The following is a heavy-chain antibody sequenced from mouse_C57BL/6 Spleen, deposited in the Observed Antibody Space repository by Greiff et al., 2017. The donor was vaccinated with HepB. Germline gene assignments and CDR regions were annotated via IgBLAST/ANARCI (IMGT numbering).Heavy chain of an antibody. Sequence: EVKLVESGPGMVKPSQSLSLTCTVTGYSITSGYDWHWIRHFPGNKLEWMGYISYSGSTNYNPSLKSRISITHDTSKNHFFLKLNSVTTEDTATYYCARDVYGYYAMDYWGQGTSVTVSS. CDR3: ARDVYGYYAMDY. J-gene: IGHJ4*01. CDR2: ISYSGST. D-gene: IGHD1-1*02. CDR1: GYSITSGYD. V-gene: IGHV3-1*01.